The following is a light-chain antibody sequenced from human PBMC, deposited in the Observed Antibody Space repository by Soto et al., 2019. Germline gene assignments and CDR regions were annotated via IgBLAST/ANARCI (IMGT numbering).Light chain of an antibody. J-gene: IGKJ4*01. V-gene: IGKV3-15*01. Sequence: EIVMTQSPATLSVSPGERATLSCRASQSVGRNLAWYQQKPGQAPRLLIYGASTRATGIPARFSGSGSGTEFTIPISSLQSEDFAIYSCQQYNNWPPLTFGGGTKVEIK. CDR1: QSVGRN. CDR3: QQYNNWPPLT. CDR2: GAS.